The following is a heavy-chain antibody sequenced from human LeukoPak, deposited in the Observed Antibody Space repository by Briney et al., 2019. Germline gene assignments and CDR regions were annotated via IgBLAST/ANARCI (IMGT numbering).Heavy chain of an antibody. V-gene: IGHV3-15*01. CDR1: GFTFRHAW. D-gene: IGHD5-24*01. J-gene: IGHJ4*02. CDR2: IKSKSDGGTT. Sequence: GGSLRHSCAAPGFTFRHAWMSSVRQATGKGLEWVGRIKSKSDGGTTDYAAPVKGRFTISRDDSKNTLYLQMNSLKTEDTAVYYCIRGRVHLDCWGQGTLVTVSS. CDR3: IRGRVHLDC.